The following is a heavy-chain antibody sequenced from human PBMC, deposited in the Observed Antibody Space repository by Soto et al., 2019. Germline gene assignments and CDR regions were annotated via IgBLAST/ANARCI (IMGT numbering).Heavy chain of an antibody. CDR2: ISYDGSNK. V-gene: IGHV3-30*18. D-gene: IGHD3-9*01. J-gene: IGHJ4*02. CDR3: AKDGRGYFYWLLYPLDY. CDR1: GFTFSSYG. Sequence: GGSLRLSCAASGFTFSSYGMHWVRQAPGKGLEWVAVISYDGSNKYYADSVKGRFTISRDNSKNTLYLQMNSLRAEDTAVYYCAKDGRGYFYWLLYPLDYWGQGTLVTVSS.